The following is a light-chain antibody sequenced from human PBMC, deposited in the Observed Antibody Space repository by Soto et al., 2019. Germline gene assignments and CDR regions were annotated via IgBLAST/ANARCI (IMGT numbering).Light chain of an antibody. CDR2: DAS. CDR1: QGIRND. J-gene: IGKJ1*01. V-gene: IGKV1-13*02. CDR3: QQYNSYWT. Sequence: AIQMTQSPSSLSASVGDRVTITCRASQGIRNDLGWYQQKPGKAPKLLIYDASSLESGVPSRFSGRGSGTEFTLTIISLQPDDFATYYCQQYNSYWTFGQGTKVDIK.